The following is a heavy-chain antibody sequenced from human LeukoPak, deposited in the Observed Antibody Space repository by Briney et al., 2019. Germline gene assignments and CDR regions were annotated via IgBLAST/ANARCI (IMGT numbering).Heavy chain of an antibody. CDR3: ARVWVVLDAFDI. CDR2: INSDGSST. V-gene: IGHV3-74*01. D-gene: IGHD2-15*01. CDR1: GFTFSSYW. J-gene: IGHJ3*02. Sequence: GGSLRLSCAASGFTFSSYWMHWVRQAPGKGLVWVSRINSDGSSTSYADSVKGRFTISRDNAKNTLFLQMNSLRAEDTAVYYCARVWVVLDAFDIWGQGTMVTVSS.